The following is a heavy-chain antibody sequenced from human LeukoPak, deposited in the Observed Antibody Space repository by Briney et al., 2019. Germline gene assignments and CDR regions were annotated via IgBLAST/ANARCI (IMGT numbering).Heavy chain of an antibody. Sequence: PGGSLRLSCAASGLSFSSNSMNWVRQAPGKGLEWVSYISSSSSTIYYADSVKGRFTISRDNAKNSLYLQMNSLRAEDTAVYYCARGAYYYEDWGQGTLVTVSS. D-gene: IGHD3-22*01. CDR1: GLSFSSNS. CDR2: ISSSSSTI. CDR3: ARGAYYYED. V-gene: IGHV3-48*01. J-gene: IGHJ4*02.